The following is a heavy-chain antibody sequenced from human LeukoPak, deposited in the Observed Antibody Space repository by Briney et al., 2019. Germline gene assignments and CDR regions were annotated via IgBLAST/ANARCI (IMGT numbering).Heavy chain of an antibody. CDR1: GASFNSDDQY. J-gene: IGHJ4*02. CDR2: IHPSGML. D-gene: IGHD3-22*01. Sequence: PSETLSLTCTVSGASFNSDDQYWNWIRQSPGKGPEWIGSIHPSGMLYNNPSLESRVTMSRDTSKNQFSLNLNSVTAADTAVYFCSRGLDSRKLGYWGQGILATVSS. V-gene: IGHV4-31*03. CDR3: SRGLDSRKLGY.